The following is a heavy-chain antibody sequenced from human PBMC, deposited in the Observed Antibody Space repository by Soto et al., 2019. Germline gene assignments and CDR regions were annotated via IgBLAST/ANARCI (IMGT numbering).Heavy chain of an antibody. Sequence: QVTLKESGPVLVKPTETLTLTCTVSGFSLSNARMGVSWIRQPPGKALEWLAHIFSNDEKTYSTCLKSRLTSSKDTSKSVVVRTITNMAPVDTATYYCALIIGYSRSWYRYYYYGIDVWGQGTTVTVSS. CDR1: GFSLSNARMG. V-gene: IGHV2-26*01. J-gene: IGHJ6*02. CDR3: ALIIGYSRSWYRYYYYGIDV. CDR2: IFSNDEK. D-gene: IGHD6-13*01.